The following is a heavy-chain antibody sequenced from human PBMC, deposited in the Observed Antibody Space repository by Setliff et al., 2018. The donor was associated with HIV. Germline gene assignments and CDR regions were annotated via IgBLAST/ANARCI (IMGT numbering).Heavy chain of an antibody. CDR1: GGSISSGSYY. Sequence: TLSLTCTVSGGSISSGSYYWSWIRQPAGKGLEWIGHIYTSGNTNHNPSLKSRVTISVDTSKNRFSLTLRSVTAADTAVYYCARTRSGTYYGEMNWFDPWGQGILVTVSS. J-gene: IGHJ5*02. V-gene: IGHV4-61*09. CDR3: ARTRSGTYYGEMNWFDP. CDR2: IYTSGNT. D-gene: IGHD3-10*01.